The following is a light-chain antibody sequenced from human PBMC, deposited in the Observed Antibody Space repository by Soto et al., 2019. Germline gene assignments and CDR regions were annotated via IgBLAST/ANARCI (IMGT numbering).Light chain of an antibody. CDR2: DAS. V-gene: IGKV1-5*01. J-gene: IGKJ5*01. Sequence: DIQMTQSPSTLSASVGDRVTITCRASQSISSWLAWYQQKPGKAPKLLIYDASSLESGVPSRVSGSGSGTEFTLTIDSLQPDDFATYYCQEYKSYSWTFGQGTRLEI. CDR3: QEYKSYSWT. CDR1: QSISSW.